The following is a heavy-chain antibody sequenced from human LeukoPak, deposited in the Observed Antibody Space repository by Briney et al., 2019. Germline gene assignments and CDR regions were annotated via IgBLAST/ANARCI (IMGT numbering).Heavy chain of an antibody. Sequence: SETLSLTCAVFGGSISSSSYYWGWIRQPPGKGLEWIGSIYYSGSTYYNPSLKSRVTVSVDTSKNQFSLKLSSVTAADTAVYYCARYSGSYYRHYYYMDVWGKGTTVTVSS. CDR1: GGSISSSSYY. CDR3: ARYSGSYYRHYYYMDV. V-gene: IGHV4-39*07. D-gene: IGHD1-26*01. J-gene: IGHJ6*03. CDR2: IYYSGST.